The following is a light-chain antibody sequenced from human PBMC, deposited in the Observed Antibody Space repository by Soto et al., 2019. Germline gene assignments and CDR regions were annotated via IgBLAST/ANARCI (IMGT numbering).Light chain of an antibody. Sequence: DIVMTQSPLSLPVTPGEPASISCRSSQSLLHSNGYNYVEWYLQKPGQSPQLLIYLGSDRASGVPDRFRGSGSGTDFTLKFSRVEAEDVGVYYCMQGLSGFTVDPGTKVEIK. CDR3: MQGLSGFT. CDR1: QSLLHSNGYNY. CDR2: LGS. J-gene: IGKJ3*01. V-gene: IGKV2-28*01.